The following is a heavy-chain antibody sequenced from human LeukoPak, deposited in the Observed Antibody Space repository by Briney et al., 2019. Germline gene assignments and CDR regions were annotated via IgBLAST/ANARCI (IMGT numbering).Heavy chain of an antibody. V-gene: IGHV1-18*01. Sequence: GATVKHSCKASGYTFTSYGISWVRQAPGQGLEWMGWISGYNGYTHYAHNLQGRVTMTTDTSTSTAYMELRSLRSDDTAVYYCARDEARYSSGYYPNWFDPWGQGTLASVSS. CDR3: ARDEARYSSGYYPNWFDP. CDR1: GYTFTSYG. D-gene: IGHD3-22*01. CDR2: ISGYNGYT. J-gene: IGHJ5*02.